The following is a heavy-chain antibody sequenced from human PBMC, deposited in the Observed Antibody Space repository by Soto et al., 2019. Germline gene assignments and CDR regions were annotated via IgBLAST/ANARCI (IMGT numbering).Heavy chain of an antibody. Sequence: PSETLSLTCTVSGGSISSYYWSWIRQPPGKGLEWIGYIYYSGSTNYNPSLKSRVTISVDTSKNQFSLKLSSVTAADTAVYYCARATSGSSWYYFDYWGQGTLVTVS. CDR2: IYYSGST. CDR1: GGSISSYY. V-gene: IGHV4-59*01. D-gene: IGHD6-13*01. J-gene: IGHJ4*02. CDR3: ARATSGSSWYYFDY.